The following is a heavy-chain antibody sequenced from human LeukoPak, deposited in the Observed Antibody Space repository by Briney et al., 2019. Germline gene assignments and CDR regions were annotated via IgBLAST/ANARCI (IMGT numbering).Heavy chain of an antibody. CDR1: GFTFSSYS. J-gene: IGHJ3*02. D-gene: IGHD2-2*01. Sequence: GGSLRLSCAASGFTFSSYSMNWVRQAPGKGLEWVSSISSSSSYIYYADSVKGRFTISRDNAKNSLYLQMNSLRAEDTAVYYCASELICSSTSCYLAPHDAFDIWGQGTMVTVSS. CDR2: ISSSSSYI. V-gene: IGHV3-21*01. CDR3: ASELICSSTSCYLAPHDAFDI.